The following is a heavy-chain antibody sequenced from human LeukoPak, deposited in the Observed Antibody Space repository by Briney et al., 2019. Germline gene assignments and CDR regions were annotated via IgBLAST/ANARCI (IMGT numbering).Heavy chain of an antibody. V-gene: IGHV4-59*01. CDR1: GVYMSSYY. CDR3: ASFQLVEKYFDY. CDR2: IYYIGST. D-gene: IGHD1-1*01. Sequence: SETLSLTCTVSGVYMSSYYWSWIRQPPGKELEWIGHIYYIGSTNYDSSLKSRVAMSVDTSENQFSLRLTSVTAADTAVYYCASFQLVEKYFDYWGQGILVTASS. J-gene: IGHJ4*02.